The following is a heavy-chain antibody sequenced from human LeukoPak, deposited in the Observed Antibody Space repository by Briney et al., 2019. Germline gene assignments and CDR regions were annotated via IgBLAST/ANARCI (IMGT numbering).Heavy chain of an antibody. CDR2: VSSSGSTI. Sequence: PGGSLRLSCAASGFTFSDYYMSWIRQAPGKGLEWVSYVSSSGSTIYYADSVKGRFTISRDNAKNSLYLQINSLRAEDTAVYYCARDRGYSYGYPVAGHWGQGTLVTVSS. J-gene: IGHJ4*02. D-gene: IGHD5-18*01. V-gene: IGHV3-11*04. CDR1: GFTFSDYY. CDR3: ARDRGYSYGYPVAGH.